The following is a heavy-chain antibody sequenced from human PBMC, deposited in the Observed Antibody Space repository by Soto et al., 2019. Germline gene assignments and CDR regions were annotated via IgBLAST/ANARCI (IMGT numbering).Heavy chain of an antibody. CDR2: ISGSGGST. D-gene: IGHD6-19*01. CDR3: AKKTDSSSPWGALDI. CDR1: GFTFSSYA. Sequence: EVQLLESGGGLVRPGGSLTLSCAASGFTFSSYAMSWVRQAPAQGLQWVSGISGSGGSTYYADSVKGRFTISRDSSKNTLYLQMDSLRVEDTAVYYCAKKTDSSSPWGALDIWGQGTMVSV. J-gene: IGHJ3*02. V-gene: IGHV3-23*01.